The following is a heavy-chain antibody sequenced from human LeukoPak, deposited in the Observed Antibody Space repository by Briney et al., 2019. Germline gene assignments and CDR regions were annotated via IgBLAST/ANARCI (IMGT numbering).Heavy chain of an antibody. CDR2: IYTSGST. D-gene: IGHD2-15*01. Sequence: SQTLSLTCTVSGGSISSGSYYWSWIRQPAGKGLEWIGRIYTSGSTNYNPSLKSRVTISVDRSKNQFSLKLSSVTAADSAVYYCARREGPGTPDYWGQGTLVTVSS. V-gene: IGHV4-61*02. CDR3: ARREGPGTPDY. CDR1: GGSISSGSYY. J-gene: IGHJ4*02.